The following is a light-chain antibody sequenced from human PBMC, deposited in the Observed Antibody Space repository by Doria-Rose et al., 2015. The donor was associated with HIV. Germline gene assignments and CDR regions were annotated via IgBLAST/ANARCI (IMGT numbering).Light chain of an antibody. Sequence: DIRLTQSPSTLSASIGDRVTITCRASQSINGWLAWYQQKLGKAPKLLIYKTSTLQTGVPSRFSGSGFGTDFTLTVSSLQPDDFAVYYCQQYNTYPLTFGGGTEVEI. J-gene: IGKJ4*01. V-gene: IGKV1-5*03. CDR3: QQYNTYPLT. CDR2: KTS. CDR1: QSINGW.